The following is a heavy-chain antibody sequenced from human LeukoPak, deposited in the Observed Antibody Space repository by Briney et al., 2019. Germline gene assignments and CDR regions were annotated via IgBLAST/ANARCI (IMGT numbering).Heavy chain of an antibody. D-gene: IGHD3-10*01. CDR1: GYTFTGYY. Sequence: ASVKVSCKASGYTFTGYYMHWVRQAPGQGLEWMGWINPNSGGTNYAQKFQGRVTMTRDTSISTAYMELSRLRSDDTAVYYCARTYGSGSYDFDYWGQGTLVAVSS. CDR2: INPNSGGT. CDR3: ARTYGSGSYDFDY. V-gene: IGHV1-2*02. J-gene: IGHJ4*02.